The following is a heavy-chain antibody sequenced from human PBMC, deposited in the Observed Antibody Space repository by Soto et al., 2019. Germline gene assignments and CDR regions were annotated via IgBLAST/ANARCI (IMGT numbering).Heavy chain of an antibody. V-gene: IGHV1-69*13. Sequence: SVKVSCKASGGTFSSYAISWVRQAPGQGLEWMGGIIPIFGTANYAQKFQGRVTITADESTSTAYMELSSLRSEDTAVYYCARSEYYDYVWGSYRYSSHYDYWGQ. CDR3: ARSEYYDYVWGSYRYSSHYDY. J-gene: IGHJ4*01. CDR1: GGTFSSYA. CDR2: IIPIFGTA. D-gene: IGHD3-16*02.